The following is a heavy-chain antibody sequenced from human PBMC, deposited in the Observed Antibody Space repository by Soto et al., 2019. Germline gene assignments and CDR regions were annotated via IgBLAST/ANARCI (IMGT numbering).Heavy chain of an antibody. CDR2: IYYSGST. CDR1: GGCISSYY. V-gene: IGHV4-59*01. J-gene: IGHJ4*02. D-gene: IGHD5-18*01. CDR3: ARGSEIQLWSYFDY. Sequence: PSETLSLTCTVSGGCISSYYWSWIRQPPGKGLEWIGYIYYSGSTNYNPSLKSRVTISVDTSKNQFSLKLSSVTAADTAVYYCARGSEIQLWSYFDYWGQGTLVTVSS.